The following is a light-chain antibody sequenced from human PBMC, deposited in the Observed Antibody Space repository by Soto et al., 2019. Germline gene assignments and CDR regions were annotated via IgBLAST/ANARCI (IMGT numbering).Light chain of an antibody. CDR3: QQCGSSPWT. CDR1: QSVSSYY. J-gene: IGKJ1*01. CDR2: AAS. V-gene: IGKV3-20*01. Sequence: EDGLTQSPGTQYLYTGERATLSCRASQSVSSYYLAWYQQKPGQAPRLLIYAASSRATGIPDRFSGGGSGTDFTLTISRLEPEDFAVYYCQQCGSSPWTFGQGTKVDIK.